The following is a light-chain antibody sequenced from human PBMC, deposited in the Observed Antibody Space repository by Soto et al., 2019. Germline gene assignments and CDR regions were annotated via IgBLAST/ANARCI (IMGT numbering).Light chain of an antibody. CDR2: RAS. V-gene: IGKV3-20*01. CDR3: QQYWRSPMFT. CDR1: QSVSSNY. J-gene: IGKJ2*01. Sequence: EIVLTQSPGTLSLSPGERATLSCRASQSVSSNYLAWYQQKPGQAPRLLIYRASRGAAGIPDSFSGSGSGTDFTLTISRREPEDFAVYFCQQYWRSPMFTFGQGTKLEIK.